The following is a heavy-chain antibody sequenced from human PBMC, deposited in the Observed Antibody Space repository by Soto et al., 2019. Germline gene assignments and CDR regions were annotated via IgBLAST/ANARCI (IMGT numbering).Heavy chain of an antibody. V-gene: IGHV1-69*12. CDR1: GGTFSSYA. D-gene: IGHD1-26*01. Sequence: QVQLVQSGAEVKKPGSSVKVSCKASGGTFSSYAISWVRQAPGQGLEWMGGIIPIFGTANYAQKFQGRVTLTADESTSTAYMELSSLRSEDTAVYYCARDGGSYAGATNAFVYWGQGTLVTVSS. J-gene: IGHJ4*02. CDR3: ARDGGSYAGATNAFVY. CDR2: IIPIFGTA.